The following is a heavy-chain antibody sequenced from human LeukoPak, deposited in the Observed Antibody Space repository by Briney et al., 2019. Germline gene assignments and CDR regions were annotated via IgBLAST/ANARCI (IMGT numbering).Heavy chain of an antibody. CDR3: ASGLPSRGLLYGDGYYFDY. CDR2: INPSGGST. CDR1: GYTFTSYA. D-gene: IGHD4-17*01. Sequence: ASVKVSCKASGYTFTSYAMHWVRQAPGQGLEWMGIINPSGGSTSYAQKFQGRVTMTRDMSTSTVYMELSSLRSEDTAVYYCASGLPSRGLLYGDGYYFDYWGQGTLVTVSS. J-gene: IGHJ4*02. V-gene: IGHV1-46*01.